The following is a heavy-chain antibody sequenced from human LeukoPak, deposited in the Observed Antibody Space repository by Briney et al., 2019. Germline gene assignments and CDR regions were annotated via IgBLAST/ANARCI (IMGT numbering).Heavy chain of an antibody. CDR2: INHNGEMI. Sequence: GGSLRLSCAASGFTFSNYVMSWVRQAPGKGLEWVSYINHNGEMIFYPDFVKGRFTISRDNAKNSLYLQMNSLRDVDTAVYYCARDNDWAFHYWGQGTLVTVSS. J-gene: IGHJ4*02. CDR3: ARDNDWAFHY. D-gene: IGHD3-9*01. CDR1: GFTFSNYV. V-gene: IGHV3-48*02.